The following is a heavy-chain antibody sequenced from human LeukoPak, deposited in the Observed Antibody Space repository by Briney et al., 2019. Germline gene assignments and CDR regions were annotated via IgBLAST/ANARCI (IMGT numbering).Heavy chain of an antibody. CDR3: ARASQGLSSYFDL. Sequence: GGSLRLSCAASGFTFSSYSMNWVRQAPGKGLEWVSNIGSSGTNINYADSVKGRFTISRDNAKNSLYLQMNSLRAEDTAVYYCARASQGLSSYFDLWGRGTLVTVSS. V-gene: IGHV3-48*04. D-gene: IGHD2-2*01. CDR2: IGSSGTNI. CDR1: GFTFSSYS. J-gene: IGHJ2*01.